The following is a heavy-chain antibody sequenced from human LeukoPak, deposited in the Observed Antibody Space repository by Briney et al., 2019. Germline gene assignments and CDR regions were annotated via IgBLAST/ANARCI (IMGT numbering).Heavy chain of an antibody. D-gene: IGHD3-10*01. CDR3: ARERGRITMVRGVIGWFDP. CDR2: INPNSGGT. J-gene: IGHJ5*02. V-gene: IGHV1-2*02. CDR1: GYTFTGYY. Sequence: AASVKVSCKASGYTFTGYYMHWVRQAPGQGLEWMGWINPNSGGTNYARKFQGRVTMTRDTSISTAYMELSRLRSDDTAVYYCARERGRITMVRGVIGWFDPWGQGTLVTVSS.